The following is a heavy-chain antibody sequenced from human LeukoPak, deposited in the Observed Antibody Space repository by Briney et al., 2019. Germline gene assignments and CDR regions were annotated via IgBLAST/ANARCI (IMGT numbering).Heavy chain of an antibody. D-gene: IGHD2-15*01. J-gene: IGHJ4*02. CDR3: ARQKYVGRLTDY. CDR1: GYSFTSYW. V-gene: IGHV5-51*01. Sequence: GESLKISCKGFGYSFTSYWIVRVRQMPGKGLEWMGIIYPGDSDIRYSPSFDGRVTISADKSISTAFLQWSSLKASDTAMYFCARQKYVGRLTDYWGQGTLVTVSS. CDR2: IYPGDSDI.